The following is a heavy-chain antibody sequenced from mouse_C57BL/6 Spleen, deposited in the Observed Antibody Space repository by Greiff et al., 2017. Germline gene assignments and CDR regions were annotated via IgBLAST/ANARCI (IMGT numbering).Heavy chain of an antibody. V-gene: IGHV1-80*01. D-gene: IGHD3-1*01. CDR2: IYPGDGDT. CDR3: ARGTAPYWYFDV. J-gene: IGHJ1*03. Sequence: VQLQQSGAELVKPGASVKISCKASGYAFSSYWMNWVKQRPGKGLEWIGQIYPGDGDTNYNGKFKGKATLTADKSSSTAYMQLSSLTSEDSAVYFWARGTAPYWYFDVWGTGTTVTVSS. CDR1: GYAFSSYW.